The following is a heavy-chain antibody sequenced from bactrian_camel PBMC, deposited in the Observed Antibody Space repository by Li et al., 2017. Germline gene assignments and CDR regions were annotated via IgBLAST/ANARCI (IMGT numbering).Heavy chain of an antibody. J-gene: IGHJ4*01. CDR1: GLINGGYC. D-gene: IGHD6*01. Sequence: HVQLVESGGGSVRAGGSLILSCAASGLINGGYCMGWFRQGPGKEPERVGGIDTDGRTSYADAVKGRFTISLDNAKDILYLQMHYLKPEDTSMYYCAADVTGTPSGWCLTYHKYVGNWGQGTQVTVS. CDR3: AADVTGTPSGWCLTYHKYVGN. CDR2: IDTDGRT. V-gene: IGHV3S1*01.